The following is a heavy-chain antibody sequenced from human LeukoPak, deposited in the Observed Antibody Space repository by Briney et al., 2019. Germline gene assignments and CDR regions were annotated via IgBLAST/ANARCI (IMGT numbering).Heavy chain of an antibody. CDR1: GFTFSSYW. V-gene: IGHV3-7*01. Sequence: PGGSLRLSCAASGFTFSSYWMTWVRQAPGKGLERVANIKEDGSEKYYLDSVKGRFTISRDNTKNSLFLQMNSLRAEDTAVYYCAVFQGLNYWGQGTLVTVSS. CDR3: AVFQGLNY. J-gene: IGHJ4*02. CDR2: IKEDGSEK. D-gene: IGHD2/OR15-2a*01.